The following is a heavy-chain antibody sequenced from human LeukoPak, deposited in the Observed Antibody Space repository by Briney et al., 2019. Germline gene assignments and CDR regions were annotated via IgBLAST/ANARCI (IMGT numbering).Heavy chain of an antibody. D-gene: IGHD2-2*02. V-gene: IGHV1-2*02. J-gene: IGHJ6*03. Sequence: ASVKVSCKASGYTFTGYYMHWVRQAPGQGLEWMGWINPNSGGTNYAQTFQGRVTMTRDTSISTAYMELSRLRSDDTAVYYCARVPSKYCSSASCYMSMDVWGKGTTVTVPS. CDR3: ARVPSKYCSSASCYMSMDV. CDR1: GYTFTGYY. CDR2: INPNSGGT.